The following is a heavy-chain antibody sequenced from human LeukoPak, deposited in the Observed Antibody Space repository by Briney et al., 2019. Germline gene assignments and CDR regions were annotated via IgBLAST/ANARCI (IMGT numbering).Heavy chain of an antibody. J-gene: IGHJ5*02. Sequence: ASVKVSCKASGYTFTSYDINWVRQATGQGLEWMGWMNPNSGNTGYAQKFQGRVTMTRNTSISTAYMELSGLRSEDTAVYYCARLAYYDFWSGYSLKWFDPWGQGTLVTVSS. CDR3: ARLAYYDFWSGYSLKWFDP. D-gene: IGHD3-3*01. CDR1: GYTFTSYD. V-gene: IGHV1-8*01. CDR2: MNPNSGNT.